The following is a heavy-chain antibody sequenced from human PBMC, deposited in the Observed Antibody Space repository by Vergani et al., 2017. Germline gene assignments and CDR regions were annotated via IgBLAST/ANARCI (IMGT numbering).Heavy chain of an antibody. CDR2: VNPEGTNT. J-gene: IGHJ4*02. CDR3: ARVRGYGGNSVYFDY. V-gene: IGHV3-74*02. D-gene: IGHD4-23*01. Sequence: EVQLLESGGDLVQPGGSLRLSCAASGFTFSRHWMHWVRQAPGKGLVWVSRVNPEGTNTPYADSVKGRFTISRDNAKNMMYLQLNSLRDEDTAVYYCARVRGYGGNSVYFDYWGQGTLVTVSS. CDR1: GFTFSRHW.